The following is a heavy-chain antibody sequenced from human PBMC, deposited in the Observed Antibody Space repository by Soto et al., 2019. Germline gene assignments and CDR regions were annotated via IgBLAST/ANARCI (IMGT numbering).Heavy chain of an antibody. CDR2: INPSGGIT. J-gene: IGHJ6*02. CDR3: ASSPAFSSSWYGIPPDPSHGMDV. CDR1: GYTFTCFY. V-gene: IGHV1-46*01. Sequence: QMQLVQSGAEVKRPGASVRVSCKSSGYTFTCFYIHWVRQAPGQGLEWMGIINPSGGITNFAQRFQGRVTMTRDMSTNTQYMELSSLKSDDTAVYYCASSPAFSSSWYGIPPDPSHGMDVWGQGTTVTVS. D-gene: IGHD6-13*01.